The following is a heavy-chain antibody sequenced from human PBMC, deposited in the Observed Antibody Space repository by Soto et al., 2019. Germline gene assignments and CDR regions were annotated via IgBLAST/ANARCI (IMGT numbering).Heavy chain of an antibody. CDR3: ARHQSHSSSYVDH. CDR1: GGSISSSSYY. CDR2: IYYSGST. D-gene: IGHD6-13*01. V-gene: IGHV4-39*01. J-gene: IGHJ1*01. Sequence: PSETLSLTCTVSGGSISSSSYYWGWIRQPPGKGLEWIGSIYYSGSTYYNPSLKSRVTISVDTSKNQFSLKLSSVTAAGTAVYYCARHQSHSSSYVDHWGQGTLVTVSS.